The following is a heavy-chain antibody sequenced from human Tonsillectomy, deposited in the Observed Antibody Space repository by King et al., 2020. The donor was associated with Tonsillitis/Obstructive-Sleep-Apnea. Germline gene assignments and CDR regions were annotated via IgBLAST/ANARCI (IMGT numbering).Heavy chain of an antibody. CDR2: IDPSDSYT. V-gene: IGHV5-10-1*03. CDR3: ARQLVPADSLNQ. Sequence: QLVESGAEVKKPGESLRISCKGSGYSFTSYWINWVRQMPGKGLEWMGRIDPSDSYTKYSPSFQGHVTISADRSISTAFLQWSSLKASDTAIYYCARQLVPADSLNQWGQGTLVTVSS. D-gene: IGHD2-2*01. J-gene: IGHJ4*02. CDR1: GYSFTSYW.